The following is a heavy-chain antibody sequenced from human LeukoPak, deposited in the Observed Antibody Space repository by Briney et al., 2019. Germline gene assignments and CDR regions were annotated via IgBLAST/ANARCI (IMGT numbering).Heavy chain of an antibody. V-gene: IGHV4-61*02. D-gene: IGHD6-13*01. CDR2: IYTSGST. CDR1: GGSISSGSYY. Sequence: SETLSLTCTVSGGSISSGSYYWSWIRQPAGKGLEWIGRIYTSGSTNYNPSLKSRFTISVDTSNNQFSLKLSSVTAADTAVYYCARCAWDDGDSSSWYVDYWGQGTLVTVSS. J-gene: IGHJ4*02. CDR3: ARCAWDDGDSSSWYVDY.